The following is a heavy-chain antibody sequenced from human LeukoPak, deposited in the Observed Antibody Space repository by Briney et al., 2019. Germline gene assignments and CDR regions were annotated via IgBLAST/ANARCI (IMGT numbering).Heavy chain of an antibody. J-gene: IGHJ4*02. CDR1: GFTFSSYA. V-gene: IGHV3-64D*06. CDR2: ISSNGGST. CDR3: GRGGGEWGEPTFDY. D-gene: IGHD3-16*01. Sequence: PGGSLRLSCSASGFTFSSYAMHWVRQAPGRGLEYVSAISSNGGSTYYADSVKGRFTISRDNSKNTLYLQMSSLRSDDTAVYYGGRGGGEWGEPTFDYWGQGTLVTVSS.